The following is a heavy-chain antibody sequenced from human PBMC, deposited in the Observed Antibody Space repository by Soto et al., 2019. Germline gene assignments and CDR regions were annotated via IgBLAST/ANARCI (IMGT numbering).Heavy chain of an antibody. V-gene: IGHV3-7*03. J-gene: IGHJ4*02. CDR3: ARTKDYDFWSGYYMRYFDY. D-gene: IGHD3-3*01. CDR1: GFTFSSYW. Sequence: GGSLRLSCAASGFTFSSYWMSWVRQAPGKGLEWVANIKQDGSEKYYVDSVKGRFTISRDNAKSSLYLQMNSLRAEDTAVYYCARTKDYDFWSGYYMRYFDYWGQGALVTVSS. CDR2: IKQDGSEK.